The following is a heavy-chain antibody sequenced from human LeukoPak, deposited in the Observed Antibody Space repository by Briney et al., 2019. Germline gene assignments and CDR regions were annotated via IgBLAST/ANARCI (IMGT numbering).Heavy chain of an antibody. D-gene: IGHD6-6*01. CDR2: INPNIGDT. V-gene: IGHV1-2*02. CDR3: ARGDLVGHYYYMDV. Sequence: ASVKVSCKASGYTFTGYYVHWVRQAPGQGLEWIGWINPNIGDTNYAQKFQGRVTMTRDTSISTAYMELSGLRSDDTAVYYCARGDLVGHYYYMDVWGKGTTVTVSS. CDR1: GYTFTGYY. J-gene: IGHJ6*03.